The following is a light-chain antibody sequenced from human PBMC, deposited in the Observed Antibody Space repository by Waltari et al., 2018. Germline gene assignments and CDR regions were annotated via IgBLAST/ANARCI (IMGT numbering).Light chain of an antibody. Sequence: DIQMTQSPSTLSASVRDSVTITCRASQSISTWLAWYQQKPGKAPKLLIYKASNLESGVPSRFSGSGSATEFTLTISSLQPDDFASYYCQTYNSFSPWTFGQGTKVEIK. CDR3: QTYNSFSPWT. CDR1: QSISTW. CDR2: KAS. J-gene: IGKJ1*01. V-gene: IGKV1-5*03.